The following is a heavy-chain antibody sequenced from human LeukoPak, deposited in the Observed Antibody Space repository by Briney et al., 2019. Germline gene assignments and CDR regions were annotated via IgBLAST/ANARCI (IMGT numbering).Heavy chain of an antibody. CDR2: INYSGST. J-gene: IGHJ5*02. D-gene: IGHD3-10*01. Sequence: SQTLSLTCTVSGGSISSGGYYWSWIRQPPGKGLEWIGYINYSGSTNYNPSLKSRLTISVDTSKNQFSLKLSSVTAADTAVYYCARSMASGNWFDPWGQGTLVTVSS. CDR1: GGSISSGGYY. V-gene: IGHV4-61*08. CDR3: ARSMASGNWFDP.